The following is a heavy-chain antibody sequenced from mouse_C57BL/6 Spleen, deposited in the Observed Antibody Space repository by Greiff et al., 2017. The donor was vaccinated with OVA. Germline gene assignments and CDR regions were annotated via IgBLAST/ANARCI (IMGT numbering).Heavy chain of an antibody. V-gene: IGHV1-85*01. D-gene: IGHD4-1*01. J-gene: IGHJ4*01. Sequence: VQLVESGPELVKPGASVKLSCKASGYTFTSYDINWVKQRPGQGLEWIGWIYPRDGSTKYNEKFKGKATLTVDTSSSTAYMELHSLTSEDSAVYFCARLGRIDYYAMDYWGQGTSVTVSS. CDR1: GYTFTSYD. CDR3: ARLGRIDYYAMDY. CDR2: IYPRDGST.